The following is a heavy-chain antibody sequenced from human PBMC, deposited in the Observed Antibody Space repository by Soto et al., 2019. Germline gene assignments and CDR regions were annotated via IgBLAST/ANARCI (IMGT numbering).Heavy chain of an antibody. CDR2: ISGSVGST. CDR1: VFTFSDHG. V-gene: IGHV3-23*01. CDR3: AKDRTIASRNFDS. Sequence: GWSLRLSCASSVFTFSDHGMSWVRQAPGKGLEWVSAISGSVGSTYYTDSVKGRFTISRDNSNNTLYLQMNSLRAEDTAVYYCAKDRTIASRNFDSWGQGTLVTVSS. D-gene: IGHD6-13*01. J-gene: IGHJ4*02.